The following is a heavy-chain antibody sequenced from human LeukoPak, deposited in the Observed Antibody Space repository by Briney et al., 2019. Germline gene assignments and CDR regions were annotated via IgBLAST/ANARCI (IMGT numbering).Heavy chain of an antibody. J-gene: IGHJ4*02. CDR3: AKDLGLWFGETLFDY. V-gene: IGHV3-23*01. CDR1: GFTFSSYA. CDR2: ISGSDGST. D-gene: IGHD3-10*01. Sequence: GGSLRLSRAASGFTFSSYAMSWVRQAPGKGLEWVSAISGSDGSTYCADSVKGRFTISRDNSKNTLYLQMNSLRAEDTAVYYCAKDLGLWFGETLFDYWDQGTLVTVSS.